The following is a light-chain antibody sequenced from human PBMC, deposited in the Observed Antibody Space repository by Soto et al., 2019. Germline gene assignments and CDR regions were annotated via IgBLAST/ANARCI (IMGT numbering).Light chain of an antibody. CDR2: EVS. Sequence: QSVLTQPASVSGSPGQSITISCTGTSSDVGGYNYVSWYQQHPGKAPKLMIYEVSNRPSGVSNRFSGSKSGNTASLTISGXQAEDEADYFCNSYGSTSTRYVFGTGTKLTVL. CDR1: SSDVGGYNY. V-gene: IGLV2-14*01. J-gene: IGLJ1*01. CDR3: NSYGSTSTRYV.